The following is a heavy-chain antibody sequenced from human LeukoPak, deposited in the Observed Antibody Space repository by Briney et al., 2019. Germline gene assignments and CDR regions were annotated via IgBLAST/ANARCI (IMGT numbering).Heavy chain of an antibody. V-gene: IGHV3-11*01. Sequence: GVSLRLSCAASGITFSDYYMSWIRQAPAKGLEGVSYISSSGSTIYYADSVKGRFTISRDNAKNSLYLQMNSLRAEDTAVYYCATGKDSYGTTSFDYWGQGTLVTVSS. J-gene: IGHJ4*02. CDR1: GITFSDYY. D-gene: IGHD5-18*01. CDR2: ISSSGSTI. CDR3: ATGKDSYGTTSFDY.